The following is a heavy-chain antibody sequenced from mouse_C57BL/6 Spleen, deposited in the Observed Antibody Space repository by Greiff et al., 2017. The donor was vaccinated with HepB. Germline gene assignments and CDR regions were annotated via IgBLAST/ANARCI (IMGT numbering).Heavy chain of an antibody. V-gene: IGHV1-22*01. CDR3: ARWFITTVVDYYFDY. D-gene: IGHD1-1*01. CDR2: INPNNGGT. J-gene: IGHJ2*01. CDR1: GYTFTDYN. Sequence: EVKLMESGPELVKPGASVKMSCKASGYTFTDYNMHWVKQSHGKSLEWIGYINPNNGGTSYNQKFKGKATLTVNKSSSTAYMELRSLTSEDSAVYYCARWFITTVVDYYFDYWGQGTTLTVSS.